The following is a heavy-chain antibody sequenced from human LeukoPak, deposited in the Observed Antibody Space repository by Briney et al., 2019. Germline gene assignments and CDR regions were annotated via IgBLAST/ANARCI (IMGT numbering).Heavy chain of an antibody. CDR1: GFTFSSYA. D-gene: IGHD1-14*01. V-gene: IGHV3-30-3*01. CDR3: ARDLLRNQRYYFDY. Sequence: GGSLRLSCAASGFTFSSYAMHWVRQAPGKGLEWVAVISYDGSNKYYADSVKGRFTISRDNSKNTLYLQMNSLRAEDTAVYYCARDLLRNQRYYFDYWGQGTLVTVSS. J-gene: IGHJ4*02. CDR2: ISYDGSNK.